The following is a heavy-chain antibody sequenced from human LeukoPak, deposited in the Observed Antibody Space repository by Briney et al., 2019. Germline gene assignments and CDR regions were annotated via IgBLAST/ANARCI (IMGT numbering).Heavy chain of an antibody. CDR2: ISTNGDST. CDR1: GFTFSTYA. V-gene: IGHV3-64*02. CDR3: ARWGSISCYDY. J-gene: IGHJ4*02. D-gene: IGHD2-15*01. Sequence: GGSLRLSCAASGFTFSTYAMHWIRQAPGKGLEYVSAISTNGDSTYYADSVKGRFTISRDNSKNTLFLQMGSLRADDMAVYYCARWGSISCYDYWGQGTLVTVSS.